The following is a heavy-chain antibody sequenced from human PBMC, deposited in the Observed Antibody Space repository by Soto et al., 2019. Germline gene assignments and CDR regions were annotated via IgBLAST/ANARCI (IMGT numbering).Heavy chain of an antibody. Sequence: ASVKVSCKASGYTFTSYGISWVQQAPGQGLEWMGWISAYNGNTNYAQKLQGRVTMTTDTSTSTAYMELRSLRSDDAAVYYCARAGILLWFGELLYHTGDNWFDPWGQGTLVTVSS. CDR1: GYTFTSYG. V-gene: IGHV1-18*01. J-gene: IGHJ5*02. CDR2: ISAYNGNT. D-gene: IGHD3-10*01. CDR3: ARAGILLWFGELLYHTGDNWFDP.